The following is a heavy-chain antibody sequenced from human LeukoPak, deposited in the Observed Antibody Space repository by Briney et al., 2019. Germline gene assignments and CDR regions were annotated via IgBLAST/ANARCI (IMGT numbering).Heavy chain of an antibody. CDR3: ARRNVVVPSTMARAFDM. Sequence: KPSETLSLTCTVSGDSTSSSTYYWDWIRQAPGKGLEWIGNIYDSGTTHYNPSLKSRVPMSVDMAKNQFSLKLSSVTAADTAVYYCARRNVVVPSTMARAFDMWGQGTMVTVSP. V-gene: IGHV4-39*01. J-gene: IGHJ3*02. D-gene: IGHD2-2*01. CDR2: IYDSGTT. CDR1: GDSTSSSTYY.